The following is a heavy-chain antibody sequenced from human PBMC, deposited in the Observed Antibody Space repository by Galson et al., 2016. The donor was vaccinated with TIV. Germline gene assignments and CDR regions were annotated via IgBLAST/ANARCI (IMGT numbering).Heavy chain of an antibody. CDR1: GFTFSNYA. CDR2: ISGSGGIT. Sequence: SLRLSCAASGFTFSNYAMHWVRQAPGKGLEWVSGISGSGGITYFADSVKGRFTISRDNSMNTLYLQLNSLRAEETAVYYCAKRRNYGGDSFENWGQGTMVTVSS. CDR3: AKRRNYGGDSFEN. V-gene: IGHV3-23*01. J-gene: IGHJ3*02. D-gene: IGHD4-23*01.